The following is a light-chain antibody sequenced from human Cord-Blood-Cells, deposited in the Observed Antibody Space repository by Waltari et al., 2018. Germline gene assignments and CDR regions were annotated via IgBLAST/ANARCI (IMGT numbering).Light chain of an antibody. V-gene: IGLV1-44*01. J-gene: IGLJ3*02. CDR1: SSNIGSNT. CDR2: RNN. CDR3: AAWDDSLNGWV. Sequence: QSVLTQPPSASGTPGQRVTISCSGSSSNIGSNTVNWYQQLPGTAPKLLIYRNNQRPSGGPDRFAGSKSGTSASLAISGLQAEDEADYYCAAWDDSLNGWVFGGGTKLTVL.